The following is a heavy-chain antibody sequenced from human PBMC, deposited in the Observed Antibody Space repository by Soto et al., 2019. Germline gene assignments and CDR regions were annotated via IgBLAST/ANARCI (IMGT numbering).Heavy chain of an antibody. CDR3: ARSAVAITSVGYFDY. CDR1: GYSISSSNW. D-gene: IGHD3-22*01. Sequence: QVQLQESGPGLVKPSDTLSLTCAVSGYSISSSNWWGWIRQPPGKGLEWIGYIYYSGSTYYIPSLKSRVTMSVDTSKNQFSLKLSSVTAVDTAVYYCARSAVAITSVGYFDYWGQGTLVTVSS. J-gene: IGHJ4*02. CDR2: IYYSGST. V-gene: IGHV4-28*01.